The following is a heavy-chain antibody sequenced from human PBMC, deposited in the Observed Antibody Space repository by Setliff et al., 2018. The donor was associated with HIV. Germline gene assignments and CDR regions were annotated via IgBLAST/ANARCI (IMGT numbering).Heavy chain of an antibody. CDR1: GASISGYY. Sequence: SETLSLTCTVSGASISGYYWSWIRQTPGKGLEWIGSIHGDGTTNHNPSLKSRVTISLDTPRNHFSLNLHSVTAADAAVYYCARQMTHGGGSRSFDIWGRGTMVTVSS. CDR2: IHGDGTT. CDR3: ARQMTHGGGSRSFDI. J-gene: IGHJ3*02. D-gene: IGHD2-15*01. V-gene: IGHV4-59*08.